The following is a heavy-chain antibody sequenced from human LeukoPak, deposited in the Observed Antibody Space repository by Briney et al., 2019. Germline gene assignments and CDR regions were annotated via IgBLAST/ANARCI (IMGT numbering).Heavy chain of an antibody. CDR1: GGTFSSYA. CDR2: IIPILGIA. J-gene: IGHJ6*02. D-gene: IGHD2-15*01. Sequence: ASVKVSCKASGGTFSSYAISWVRQAPGQGLEWMGRIIPILGIANYAQKFQGRVTITADKSTSTAYMELSSLRSEDTAVYYCARAHCSGGSCHGHYYYGMDVWGQGTTVTVSS. CDR3: ARAHCSGGSCHGHYYYGMDV. V-gene: IGHV1-69*04.